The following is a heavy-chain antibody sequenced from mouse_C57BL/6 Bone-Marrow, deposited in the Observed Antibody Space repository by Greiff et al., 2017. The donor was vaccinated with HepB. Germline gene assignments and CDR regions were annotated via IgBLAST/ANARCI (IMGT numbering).Heavy chain of an antibody. Sequence: EVNVVESGGDLVKPGGSLKLSCAASGFTFSSYGMSWVRQTPDKRLEWVATISSGGSYTYYPDSVKGRFTISRDNAKNTLYLQMSSLKSEDTAMYYCARHLYYYAMDYWGQGTSVTVSS. V-gene: IGHV5-6*01. CDR3: ARHLYYYAMDY. J-gene: IGHJ4*01. CDR1: GFTFSSYG. CDR2: ISSGGSYT.